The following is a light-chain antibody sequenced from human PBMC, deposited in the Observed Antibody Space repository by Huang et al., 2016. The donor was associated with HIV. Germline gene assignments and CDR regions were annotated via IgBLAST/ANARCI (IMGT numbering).Light chain of an antibody. V-gene: IGKV2-28*01. Sequence: DVVMTQSPLSLPVNPGEPASISCRSSQSLLHSNGDNYLNWYMQKPWQSPQLLIYLTSNRASGVPDRFNGSGSDTDFTLKINRVEAADVGVYYCMQTLKTPPYTFGQGTKLEIK. J-gene: IGKJ2*01. CDR1: QSLLHSNGDNY. CDR3: MQTLKTPPYT. CDR2: LTS.